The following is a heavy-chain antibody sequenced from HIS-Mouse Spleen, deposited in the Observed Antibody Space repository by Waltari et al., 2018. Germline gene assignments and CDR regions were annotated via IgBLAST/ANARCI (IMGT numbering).Heavy chain of an antibody. CDR3: ARENYGAFDI. J-gene: IGHJ3*02. V-gene: IGHV3-33*01. CDR2: IWYDGSNK. D-gene: IGHD1-7*01. Sequence: QVQLVESGGGVVQPGRSLRLSCAASGFTFSSYGVHWVRQAPGKGLEWVAVIWYDGSNKYYADSVKGRFTISRDNSKNTLYLQMNSLRAEDTAVYYCARENYGAFDIWGQGTMVTVSS. CDR1: GFTFSSYG.